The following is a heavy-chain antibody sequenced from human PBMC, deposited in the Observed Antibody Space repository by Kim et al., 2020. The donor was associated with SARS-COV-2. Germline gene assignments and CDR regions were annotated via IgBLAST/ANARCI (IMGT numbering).Heavy chain of an antibody. Sequence: QKFQGRVTITRDTSASTAYMELSSLRFEDTAVYYCAREEVELELRGAFDIWGQGTMVTVSS. V-gene: IGHV1-3*01. CDR3: AREEVELELRGAFDI. D-gene: IGHD1-7*01. J-gene: IGHJ3*02.